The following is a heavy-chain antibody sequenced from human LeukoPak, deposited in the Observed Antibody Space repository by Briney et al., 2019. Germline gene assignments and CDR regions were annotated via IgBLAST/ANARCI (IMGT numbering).Heavy chain of an antibody. D-gene: IGHD5-24*01. CDR1: GFPFSSYW. V-gene: IGHV3-7*04. J-gene: IGHJ4*02. Sequence: AGGSLRLSCVASGFPFSSYWMTWVRQAPGKGLEWVANIKQDGSKKSYVDSVKGRFTIFRDNAKNSLYLQMNSPRAEDTAIYYCTRVGYIDEGIDYWGQGTLVTVSS. CDR3: TRVGYIDEGIDY. CDR2: IKQDGSKK.